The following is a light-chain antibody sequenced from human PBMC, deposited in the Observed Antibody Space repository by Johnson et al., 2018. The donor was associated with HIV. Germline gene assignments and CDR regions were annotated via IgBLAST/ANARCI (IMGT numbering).Light chain of an antibody. V-gene: IGLV1-51*01. CDR1: SSNIGNNY. CDR3: GTWDSSLSARV. Sequence: QSVLTQPPSVSAAPGQKVTISCSGSSSNIGNNYVSWYQQLPGTAPKLLIYDNNKRPSGIPDRFSGSKSGTSATLGITGLQTGDEADYYCGTWDSSLSARVFGTGTKVTDL. J-gene: IGLJ1*01. CDR2: DNN.